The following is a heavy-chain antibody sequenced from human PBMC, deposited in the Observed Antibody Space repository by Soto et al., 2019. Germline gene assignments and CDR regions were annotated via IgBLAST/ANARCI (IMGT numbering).Heavy chain of an antibody. J-gene: IGHJ6*02. V-gene: IGHV1-69*13. CDR3: ARDHSAMIKETYYYYGMDV. CDR1: AGTFSSYA. CDR2: IIPMFGTP. Sequence: SVKVSCKASAGTFSSYAISWVRQAPGQGLEWMGDIIPMFGTPNYAQKFKGRVTITADESTRTAYMELSSLRSEDTAVYYCARDHSAMIKETYYYYGMDVWGQGTTVTVS. D-gene: IGHD3-22*01.